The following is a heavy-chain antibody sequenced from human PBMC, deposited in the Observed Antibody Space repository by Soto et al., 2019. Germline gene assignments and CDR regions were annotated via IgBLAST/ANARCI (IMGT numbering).Heavy chain of an antibody. V-gene: IGHV3-23*01. J-gene: IGHJ4*01. CDR1: GFSFSSYA. D-gene: IGHD6-13*01. CDR3: AKEVAYSSIWNTIDY. Sequence: PAGCMTLSSAASGFSFSSYAMSWVRQAQGKGLEWVSAISGSGVSTYYADSVKGRFTISRDNSKNTLYLQMNSLRAEDTFLYYCAKEVAYSSIWNTIDYWGHATLVTVSS. CDR2: ISGSGVST.